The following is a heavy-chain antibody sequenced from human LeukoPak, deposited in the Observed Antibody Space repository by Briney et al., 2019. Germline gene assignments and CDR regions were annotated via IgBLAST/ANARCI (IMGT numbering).Heavy chain of an antibody. J-gene: IGHJ1*01. D-gene: IGHD4-23*01. CDR2: ISAYNGYT. CDR3: ARDKAVTTEVTQHFQH. Sequence: ASVKVSCKASGYTFTSYGISWVRQAPGQGLKWLGGISAYNGYTDYAQKFQFRVTMTTDTSTSTAYMELRSLRSDDTAVYYCARDKAVTTEVTQHFQHWGQGTLVTVSS. V-gene: IGHV1-18*01. CDR1: GYTFTSYG.